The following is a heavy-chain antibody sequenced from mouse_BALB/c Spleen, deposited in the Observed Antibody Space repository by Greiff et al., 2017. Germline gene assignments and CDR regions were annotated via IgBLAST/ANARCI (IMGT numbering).Heavy chain of an antibody. V-gene: IGHV5-17*02. CDR3: ARQGRDWYFDV. CDR2: ISSGSSTI. CDR1: GFTFSSFG. J-gene: IGHJ1*01. Sequence: VQLKESGGGLVQPGGSRKLSCAASGFTFSSFGMHWVRQAPEKGLEWVAYISSGSSTIYYADTVKGRFTISRDNPKNTLFLQMTSLRSEDTAMYYCARQGRDWYFDVWGAGTTVTVSS. D-gene: IGHD3-3*01.